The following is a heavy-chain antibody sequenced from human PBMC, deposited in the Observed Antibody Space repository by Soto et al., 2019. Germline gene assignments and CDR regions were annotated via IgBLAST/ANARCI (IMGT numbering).Heavy chain of an antibody. Sequence: GASVQVCCKACGGTFSSSAISWVRQAPGQRLEWMGWINSNRGGTNYAQKFQGRVTMTRDTSIRTAYMELSRLTYDDTAVYCCAREIIAAAGIAGFDPWCQGTGEAVSS. V-gene: IGHV1-2*02. J-gene: IGHJ5*02. D-gene: IGHD6-13*01. CDR3: AREIIAAAGIAGFDP. CDR2: INSNRGGT. CDR1: GGTFSSSA.